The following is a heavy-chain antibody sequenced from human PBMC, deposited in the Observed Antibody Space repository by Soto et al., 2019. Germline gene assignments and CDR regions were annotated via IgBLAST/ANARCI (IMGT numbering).Heavy chain of an antibody. CDR2: IRIYDADT. D-gene: IGHD5-12*01. CDR1: GYTFMRYD. CDR3: ARGGKNSGTFLP. J-gene: IGHJ4*02. Sequence: QVLLVQSGAEVKKPGASVKVSCKASGYTFMRYDISWVRQAPGQGLEWMGWIRIYDADTDYGKKFQGRVSLTRDISASTAYMELRSLTSDDTAVYYCARGGKNSGTFLPWGQGTLVTVSP. V-gene: IGHV1-18*04.